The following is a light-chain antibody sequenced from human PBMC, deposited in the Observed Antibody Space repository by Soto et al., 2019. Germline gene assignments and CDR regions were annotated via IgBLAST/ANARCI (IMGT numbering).Light chain of an antibody. J-gene: IGLJ3*02. Sequence: QLVLTQPPSVSGAPGQRVTISCTGSGSNIGADYDVHWYQQLPGTAPKLLIYGNSNRPSGVPDRFSGSKSGTSASLAITGLQAEDEADYYCQSYDSSLSGWRVFGGGTKLTVL. V-gene: IGLV1-40*01. CDR2: GNS. CDR3: QSYDSSLSGWRV. CDR1: GSNIGADYD.